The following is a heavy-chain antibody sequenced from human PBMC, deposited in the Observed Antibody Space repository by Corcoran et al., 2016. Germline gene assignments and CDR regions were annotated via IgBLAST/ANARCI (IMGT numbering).Heavy chain of an antibody. D-gene: IGHD2-21*01. CDR1: GYSISSGYY. CDR2: IYHGGTT. V-gene: IGHV4-38-2*02. Sequence: QVQLQESGPGLVKPSETLSLTCTVSGYSISSGYYWGWIRQPPGTGLEWIANIYHGGTTYYNPSLKTRVTISVDTSKNQLSLKMSSVTAADTAVYYSAWGGGVVSSPEYDYWGQGTLVTVSS. J-gene: IGHJ4*02. CDR3: AWGGGVVSSPEYDY.